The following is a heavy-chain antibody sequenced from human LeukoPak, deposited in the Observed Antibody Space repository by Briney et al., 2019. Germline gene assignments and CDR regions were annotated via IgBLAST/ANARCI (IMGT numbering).Heavy chain of an antibody. J-gene: IGHJ6*02. CDR3: AKCGVVPAAKYYYYYYGMDV. CDR2: ISGSGGST. D-gene: IGHD2-2*01. Sequence: GGSLRLSCAASGFTFSSYAMSWVRQAPGKGVEWVSAISGSGGSTYYADPVKSRFTISRDNSKNTLYLQMNSLRAEDTAVYYCAKCGVVPAAKYYYYYYGMDVWGQGTTVTVSS. CDR1: GFTFSSYA. V-gene: IGHV3-23*01.